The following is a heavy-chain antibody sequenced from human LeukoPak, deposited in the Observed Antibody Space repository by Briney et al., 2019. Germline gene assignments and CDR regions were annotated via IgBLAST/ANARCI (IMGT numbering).Heavy chain of an antibody. CDR2: IYYSGST. CDR1: GGSISSYY. J-gene: IGHJ5*02. Sequence: SETLSLTCTVSGGSISSYYWSWIRQPPGKGLEWIGYIYYSGSTNYNPSLKSRVTISVDTSKNQFSLKLSSVTAADTAVYYCARGGQQPHNWLDPWGQGTLVTVSS. CDR3: ARGGQQPHNWLDP. D-gene: IGHD6-13*01. V-gene: IGHV4-59*01.